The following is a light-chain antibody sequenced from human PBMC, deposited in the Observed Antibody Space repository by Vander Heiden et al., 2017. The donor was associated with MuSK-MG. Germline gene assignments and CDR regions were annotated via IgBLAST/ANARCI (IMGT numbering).Light chain of an antibody. Sequence: ELVMTQSPATLSVSPGDTATLSCRASQSVSINLAWYQQKSGQAPRLLIYGASTRATDVPARFSGSGYGTEFTLSISSRQSEDSAVYYCQQHNNGPPITFGGGTKVXIK. CDR2: GAS. V-gene: IGKV3-15*01. CDR3: QQHNNGPPIT. CDR1: QSVSIN. J-gene: IGKJ4*01.